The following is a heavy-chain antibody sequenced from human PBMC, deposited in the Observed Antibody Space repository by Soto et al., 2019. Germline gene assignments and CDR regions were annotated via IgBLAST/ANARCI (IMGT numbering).Heavy chain of an antibody. CDR2: ISGYNGNT. J-gene: IGHJ4*02. D-gene: IGHD1-26*01. CDR1: GYSFTNYG. Sequence: QIHLEQSRIEMKEPGTSLKISCATSGYSFTNYGISWVRQAPGQGLEWMGWISGYNGNTKYAQSFHDRVVMTADKFTSTGYLEMRTLRSNDTCVYYCARANTWVSGRVGTHWGQGTKVTVSS. CDR3: ARANTWVSGRVGTH. V-gene: IGHV1-18*01.